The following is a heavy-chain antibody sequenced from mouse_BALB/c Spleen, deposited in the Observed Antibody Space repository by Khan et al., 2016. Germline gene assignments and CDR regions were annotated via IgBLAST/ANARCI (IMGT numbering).Heavy chain of an antibody. V-gene: IGHV9-4*02. D-gene: IGHD2-14*01. J-gene: IGHJ4*01. Sequence: QIQLVQSGPELKKPGETVRISCKASGYTFTTAGMQWVQKMPGKGLQWIGWINTHSGVPKYAEDLKGRFAFSLETSASTAYLQISNLKDEDTATYFCARSYRYDDAMDYWGQGTSVTVSS. CDR2: INTHSGVP. CDR3: ARSYRYDDAMDY. CDR1: GYTFTTAG.